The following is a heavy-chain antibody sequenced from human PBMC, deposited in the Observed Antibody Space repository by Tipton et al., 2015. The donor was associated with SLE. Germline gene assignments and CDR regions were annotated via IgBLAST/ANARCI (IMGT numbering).Heavy chain of an antibody. Sequence: SLRLSCAASGFTFSSYGMHWVRQAPGKGLEWVAVIFYDGTNKWYTDSVRGRFTISRDNSKNTLYLQMNSLRAEDTAMYYCAKDHQFLDWVFDYWGQGTLVAVSS. CDR3: AKDHQFLDWVFDY. V-gene: IGHV3-30*18. CDR2: IFYDGTNK. CDR1: GFTFSSYG. D-gene: IGHD3/OR15-3a*01. J-gene: IGHJ4*02.